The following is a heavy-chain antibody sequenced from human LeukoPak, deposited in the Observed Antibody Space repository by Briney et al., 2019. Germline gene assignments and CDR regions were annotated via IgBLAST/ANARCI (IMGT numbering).Heavy chain of an antibody. J-gene: IGHJ4*02. CDR1: EFTFSSHA. V-gene: IGHV3-21*01. Sequence: GGSLRLSCAASEFTFSSHAMIWVRQAPGKGLEWVSSITSTSSDIFYTDSVKGRFTISRDNAKNSLYLQMNSLRAEDTAVYYCASHVAAAGARRIDYWGQGTLVTVSS. CDR2: ITSTSSDI. D-gene: IGHD6-13*01. CDR3: ASHVAAAGARRIDY.